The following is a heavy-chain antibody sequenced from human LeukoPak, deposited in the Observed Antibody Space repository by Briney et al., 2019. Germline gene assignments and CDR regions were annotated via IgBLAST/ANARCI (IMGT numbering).Heavy chain of an antibody. Sequence: ASVKVSCKASGYTFTSYDINWGRQATGQGLEWMGGMNPNSGNTGYAQKFQGRVTIIRSTSPSTPSMELSSLRSEDTAVYYCARGSGSYYAFDIWGQGTMVTVSS. CDR3: ARGSGSYYAFDI. J-gene: IGHJ3*02. CDR1: GYTFTSYD. V-gene: IGHV1-8*03. CDR2: MNPNSGNT. D-gene: IGHD1-26*01.